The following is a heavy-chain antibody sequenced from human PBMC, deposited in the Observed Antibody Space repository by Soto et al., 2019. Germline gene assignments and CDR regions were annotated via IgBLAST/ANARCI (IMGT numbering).Heavy chain of an antibody. CDR3: ARGGGINWFDP. Sequence: QVQLQESGPGLVKPSQTLSLTCTVSGGSISSGGYYWSWIRQHPGKGLEWIGYIYYSGSTYYNPSLKXGXTXSXXTSKSQCSPKLSSVTAADTAVYYCARGGGINWFDPWGQGTLVTVSS. CDR1: GGSISSGGYY. J-gene: IGHJ5*02. V-gene: IGHV4-31*03. D-gene: IGHD1-20*01. CDR2: IYYSGST.